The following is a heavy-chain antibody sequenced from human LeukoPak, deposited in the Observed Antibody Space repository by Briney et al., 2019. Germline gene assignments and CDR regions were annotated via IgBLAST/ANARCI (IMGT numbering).Heavy chain of an antibody. D-gene: IGHD5-12*01. CDR1: SGSISSGDYY. CDR2: ISSSGTT. V-gene: IGHV4-30-4*01. J-gene: IGHJ4*02. Sequence: SETLSPTCTVSSGSISSGDYYWSWIRQPPGKGLEWIGYISSSGTTYYNPSLRSRITISVDSSKSQFSLNLSSVTASDTAVYYCAGVGNGGYGGFDYWGQGTLVTVSS. CDR3: AGVGNGGYGGFDY.